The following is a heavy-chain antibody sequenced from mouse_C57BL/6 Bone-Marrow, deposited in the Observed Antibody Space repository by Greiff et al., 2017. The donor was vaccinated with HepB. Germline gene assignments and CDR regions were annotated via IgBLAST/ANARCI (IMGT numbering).Heavy chain of an antibody. CDR1: GFTFSSYG. CDR3: ARGRTVVVGDY. Sequence: EVKLVESGGDLVKPGGSLKLSCAASGFTFSSYGMSWVRQTPDKRLEWFATISSGGSYTYYPDSVKGRFTISRDNAKNTLYLQMSSLKSEDTAMYYCARGRTVVVGDYWGQGTTLTVSS. J-gene: IGHJ2*01. V-gene: IGHV5-6*02. D-gene: IGHD1-1*01. CDR2: ISSGGSYT.